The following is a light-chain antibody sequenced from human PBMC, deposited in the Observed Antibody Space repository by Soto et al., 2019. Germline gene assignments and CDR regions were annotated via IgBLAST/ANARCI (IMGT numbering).Light chain of an antibody. V-gene: IGKV3-11*01. J-gene: IGKJ1*01. Sequence: EIVLTQSPATLSLSPGDTATLSCRTSQSFSSNLAWYQQKPGQAPRLLIYDVSNRATGIPPRFSGSGSGTDFTPTISSLEPEDFAVSYCQQRTKWPRTFGQGTKVDTK. CDR3: QQRTKWPRT. CDR2: DVS. CDR1: QSFSSN.